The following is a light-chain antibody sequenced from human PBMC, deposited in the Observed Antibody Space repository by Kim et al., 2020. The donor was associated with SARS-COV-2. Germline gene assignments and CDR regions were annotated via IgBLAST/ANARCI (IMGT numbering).Light chain of an antibody. J-gene: IGKJ4*01. CDR3: QQYNSYPLT. Sequence: ASVGDRDTITCRASQSISDWLAWYQQKPGKAPKLLIYDASSLGSGVPSRSSGSGSGTEFTLAISSLQSDDFATYYCQQYNSYPLTFGGGTKVDIK. CDR1: QSISDW. CDR2: DAS. V-gene: IGKV1-5*01.